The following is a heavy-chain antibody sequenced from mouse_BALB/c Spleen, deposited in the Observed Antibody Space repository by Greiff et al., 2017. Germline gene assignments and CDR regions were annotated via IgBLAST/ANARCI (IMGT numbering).Heavy chain of an antibody. CDR2: ISDGGSYT. V-gene: IGHV5-4*02. Sequence: EVNLVESGGGLVKPGGSLKLSCAASGFTFSDYYMYWVRQTPEKRLEWVATISDGGSYTYYPDSVKGRFTISRDNAKNNLYLQMSSLKSEDTAMYYCARDTGMDYWGQGTSVTVSS. CDR1: GFTFSDYY. CDR3: ARDTGMDY. J-gene: IGHJ4*01.